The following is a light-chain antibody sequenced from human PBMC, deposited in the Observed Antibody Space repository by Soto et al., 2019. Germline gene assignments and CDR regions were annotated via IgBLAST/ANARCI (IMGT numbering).Light chain of an antibody. CDR3: QQSYNYPST. CDR1: QDVSSY. CDR2: AAS. V-gene: IGKV1-8*01. Sequence: AIRMTQSPSSFSASTGDRVTITCRASQDVSSYLAWYQQKPGKAPELLIYAASTLQAGVPSRFSGSGSGTDFTLTINNLQSEDFATYYCQQSYNYPSTFGQGTKVEI. J-gene: IGKJ1*01.